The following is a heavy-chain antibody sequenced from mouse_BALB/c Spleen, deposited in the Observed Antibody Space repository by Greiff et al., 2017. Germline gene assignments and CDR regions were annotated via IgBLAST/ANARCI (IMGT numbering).Heavy chain of an antibody. CDR2: IWAGGST. J-gene: IGHJ4*01. V-gene: IGHV2-9*02. CDR3: ARKGAYYRAYYYAMDY. CDR1: GFSLTSYG. D-gene: IGHD2-14*01. Sequence: VQLQQSGPGLVAPSQSLSITCTVSGFSLTSYGVHWVRQPPGKGLEWLGVIWAGGSTNYNSALMSRLSISKDNSKSQVFLKMNSLQTDDTAMYYCARKGAYYRAYYYAMDYWGKGTAVSVSS.